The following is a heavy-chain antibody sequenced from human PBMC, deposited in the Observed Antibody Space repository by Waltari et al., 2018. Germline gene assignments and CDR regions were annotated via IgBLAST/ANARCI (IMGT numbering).Heavy chain of an antibody. J-gene: IGHJ4*02. V-gene: IGHV3-30*02. CDR1: GFTLNTFG. Sequence: VQLVESGGGVVQPGGSLRLSCVASGFTLNTFGIHWVRQAPGKGLEWVAYLPYHGHNRYYADSVKGRFTISRDNSMTTVFLQMNSLRAEDTAIYYCAKDLAFYYDRSRLYEYYFDYWGQGTLVTVSS. CDR2: LPYHGHNR. D-gene: IGHD3-22*01. CDR3: AKDLAFYYDRSRLYEYYFDY.